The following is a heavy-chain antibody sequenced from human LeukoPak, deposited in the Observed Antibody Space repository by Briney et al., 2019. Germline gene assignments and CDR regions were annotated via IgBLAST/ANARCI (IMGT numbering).Heavy chain of an antibody. D-gene: IGHD3-10*01. CDR1: GVSLSDRSYY. CDR2: IYSSGST. V-gene: IGHV4-39*01. CDR3: ARRSIYWYFDF. Sequence: SETLSLTCGVSGVSLSDRSYYWSWIRQSPGKGLEWIGSIYSSGSTYYNPSLQSRVTISKDTSENQFSLQLSSVTAADMAVYFCARRSIYWYFDFWGRGTLVTVSS. J-gene: IGHJ2*01.